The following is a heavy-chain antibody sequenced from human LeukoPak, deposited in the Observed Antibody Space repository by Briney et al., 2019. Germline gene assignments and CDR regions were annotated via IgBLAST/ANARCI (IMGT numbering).Heavy chain of an antibody. CDR2: INHSGST. CDR1: GGSFSGYY. CDR3: ARGGGGNIVVVTAIPSYYFDY. D-gene: IGHD2-21*02. V-gene: IGHV4-34*01. Sequence: SETLSLTCAVYGGSFSGYYWSWIRQPPGKGLEWIGEINHSGSTNYNPSLKSRVTISVDTSKNQFSLKLSSVTAAGTAVYYCARGGGGNIVVVTAIPSYYFDYWGQGTLVTVSS. J-gene: IGHJ4*02.